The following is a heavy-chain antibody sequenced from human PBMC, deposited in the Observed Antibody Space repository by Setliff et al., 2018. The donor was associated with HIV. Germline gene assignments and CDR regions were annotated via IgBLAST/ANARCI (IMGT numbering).Heavy chain of an antibody. J-gene: IGHJ4*02. CDR1: CDSLNNYY. Sequence: LSLTCTVSCDSLNNYYWTWIRQPPGKGLEWIGYIYHSGGTKYNPSLESRVTISVDTSKKHFSLNLSSVTAADTAVYYCARGLATSSRSSFVYWGQGILVTVSS. V-gene: IGHV4-59*01. CDR3: ARGLATSSRSSFVY. CDR2: IYHSGGT. D-gene: IGHD6-6*01.